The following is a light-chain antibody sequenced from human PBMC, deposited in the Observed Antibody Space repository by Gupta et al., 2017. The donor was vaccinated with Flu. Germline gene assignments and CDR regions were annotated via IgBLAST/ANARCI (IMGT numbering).Light chain of an antibody. Sequence: DIVLTQSPGTLSLSTGERATLSCRASQSVTSSYLAWYQQKPGQAPRLLIYGASNRATGIPDRFSGSGSGTDFTLNISRLEPEDFAVYYCQHYSSSSTMYTFGQGTKLEIK. CDR3: QHYSSSSTMYT. CDR2: GAS. CDR1: QSVTSSY. V-gene: IGKV3-20*01. J-gene: IGKJ2*01.